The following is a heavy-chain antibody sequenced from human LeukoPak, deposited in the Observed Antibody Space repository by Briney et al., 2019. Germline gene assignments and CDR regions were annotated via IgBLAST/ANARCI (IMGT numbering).Heavy chain of an antibody. J-gene: IGHJ4*02. CDR2: IYSDNT. CDR3: ARRDGAYSHPYDY. CDR1: GFTFDDYA. V-gene: IGHV3-53*01. D-gene: IGHD4-23*01. Sequence: PGGSLRLSCAASGFTFDDYAMHWVRQAPGKGLEWVSFIYSDNTHYSASVKGRFTISRDNSKNTLYLQMNSLRAEDTAVYYCARRDGAYSHPYDYWGQGTLVTVSS.